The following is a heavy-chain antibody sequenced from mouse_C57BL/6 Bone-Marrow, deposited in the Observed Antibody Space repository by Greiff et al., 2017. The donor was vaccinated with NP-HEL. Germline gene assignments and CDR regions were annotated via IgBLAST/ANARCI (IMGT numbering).Heavy chain of an antibody. CDR1: GFTFSSYG. CDR2: ISSGGSYT. Sequence: EVQLQESGGDLVKPGGSLKLSCAASGFTFSSYGMSWVRQTPDKRLEWVATISSGGSYTYYPDSVKGRFTISRDNAKNTLYLQMSSLKSEDTAMYYCARQGLLRFLYFDVWGTGTTVTVSS. D-gene: IGHD1-1*01. CDR3: ARQGLLRFLYFDV. V-gene: IGHV5-6*01. J-gene: IGHJ1*03.